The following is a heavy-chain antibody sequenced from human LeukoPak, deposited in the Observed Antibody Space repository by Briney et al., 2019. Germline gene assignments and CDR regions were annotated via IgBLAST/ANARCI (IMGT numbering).Heavy chain of an antibody. CDR1: GFTFSNYA. Sequence: GGSLRLSCAASGFTFSNYAMSWVRQAPGKGLEWVSSISGSSGYIFYADSVKGRFTISRDNAKNSLYLQMNSLRAEDTAVYYCAKVAVYYGSGSYFDYWGQGTLVTVSS. D-gene: IGHD3-10*01. CDR2: ISGSSGYI. V-gene: IGHV3-21*04. CDR3: AKVAVYYGSGSYFDY. J-gene: IGHJ4*02.